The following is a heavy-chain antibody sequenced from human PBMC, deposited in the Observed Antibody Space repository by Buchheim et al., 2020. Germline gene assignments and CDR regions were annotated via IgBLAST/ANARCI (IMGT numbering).Heavy chain of an antibody. CDR2: ISTSSAYT. V-gene: IGHV3-11*06. CDR3: ARDLTGTYWFDP. CDR1: GFIFSDYY. J-gene: IGHJ5*02. D-gene: IGHD1-7*01. Sequence: QVQLVESGGGLVKPGGYLRLSCAASGFIFSDYYMSWIRRTPGKGLEWLASISTSSAYTYYTDSVKGRFTISRDNAKNSLYLQMNSLRVEDSAIYYCARDLTGTYWFDPWGQGTL.